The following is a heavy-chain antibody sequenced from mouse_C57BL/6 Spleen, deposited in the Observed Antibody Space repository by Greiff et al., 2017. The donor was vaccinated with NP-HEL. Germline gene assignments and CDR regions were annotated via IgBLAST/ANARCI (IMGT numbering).Heavy chain of an antibody. Sequence: VQLQQSGAELARPGASVKLSCKASGYTFTSYGISWVKQRTGQGLEWIGEIYPRSGNTYYNEEFKGKATLTADKSSSTAYMELRSLTSEDSAVYFCARNGSGHAMDYWGQGTSVTVSS. J-gene: IGHJ4*01. CDR3: ARNGSGHAMDY. CDR2: IYPRSGNT. CDR1: GYTFTSYG. V-gene: IGHV1-81*01. D-gene: IGHD1-1*01.